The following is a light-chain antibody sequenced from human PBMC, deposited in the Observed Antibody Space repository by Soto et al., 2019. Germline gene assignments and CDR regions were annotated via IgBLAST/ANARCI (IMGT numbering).Light chain of an antibody. V-gene: IGKV3D-20*02. CDR1: QSINNNY. CDR3: QQSSNWNA. J-gene: IGKJ5*01. Sequence: EIVLTRSPGTRSRSPEERATLSVMASQSINNNYLACYQQTPGQAPRLLIYGASNRATGIPDRFSGSGSGTDFTLTISSLEPEDTAVYYCQQSSNWNAFGQGTRLEIK. CDR2: GAS.